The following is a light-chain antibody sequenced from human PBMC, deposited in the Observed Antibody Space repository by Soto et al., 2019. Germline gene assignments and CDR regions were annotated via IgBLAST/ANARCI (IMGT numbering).Light chain of an antibody. Sequence: EIVFTQSPATLTLSPGKRTTLSGRASQSVSSYLAWYQQKPGQAPRLLIYAASNRATGIPARFSGSGSGTDFTLTISSLEPEDFAVYYCQQRSNWPGLTFGGGTKVDIK. J-gene: IGKJ4*01. V-gene: IGKV3-11*01. CDR2: AAS. CDR1: QSVSSY. CDR3: QQRSNWPGLT.